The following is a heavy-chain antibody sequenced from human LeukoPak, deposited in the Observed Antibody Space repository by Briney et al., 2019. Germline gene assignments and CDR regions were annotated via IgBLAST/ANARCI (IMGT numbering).Heavy chain of an antibody. D-gene: IGHD4-11*01. CDR3: VKDDYCSIPGCVMDALVV. CDR1: GFTVSNNY. CDR2: THSDGTT. V-gene: IGHV3-66*01. J-gene: IGHJ3*01. Sequence: PGGSLRLSCEVSGFTVSNNYLNWVRQAPGKGLEWVSVTHSDGTTYYADSVKGRFTISRDNSKNTLYLQMNSLRDEDTAVYYCVKDDYCSIPGCVMDALVVWGQGTVVTVSS.